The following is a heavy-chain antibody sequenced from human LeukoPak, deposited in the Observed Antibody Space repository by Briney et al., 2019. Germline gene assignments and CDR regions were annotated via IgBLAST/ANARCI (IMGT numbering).Heavy chain of an antibody. CDR1: GFTVSSNH. CDR3: ARGPAGYN. D-gene: IGHD1-1*01. Sequence: GGSLRLSCAASGFTVSSNHMSWVRQAPGKGLEWVSVIYSGGSTDYADSVKGRFTISRDNLKNTLYLQMNSLRAEDTAVYYCARGPAGYNWGQGTLVTFS. J-gene: IGHJ4*02. CDR2: IYSGGST. V-gene: IGHV3-53*01.